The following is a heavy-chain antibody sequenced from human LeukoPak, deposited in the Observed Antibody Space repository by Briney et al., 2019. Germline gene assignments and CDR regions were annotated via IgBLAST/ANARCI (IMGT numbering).Heavy chain of an antibody. CDR1: GGSISSYY. CDR2: IYYSGST. J-gene: IGHJ4*02. V-gene: IGHV4-59*01. D-gene: IGHD5-12*01. Sequence: PSETLSFTCTVSGGSISSYYWSWIRQPPGKGLEWIGYIYYSGSTNYNPSLKSRVTISVDTSKNQFSLKLSSVTAADTAVYYCARQPARLPLDYWGQGTLVTVSS. CDR3: ARQPARLPLDY.